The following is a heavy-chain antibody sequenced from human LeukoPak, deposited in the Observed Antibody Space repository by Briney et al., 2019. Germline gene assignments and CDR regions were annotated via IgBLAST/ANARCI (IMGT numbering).Heavy chain of an antibody. V-gene: IGHV3-30-3*01. Sequence: GGSLRLSCAASGFTFSSYAMPWVRQAPGKGLEWVAVISYDGSNKYYADSVKGRFTISRDNSKNTLYLQMNSLRAEDTAVYYCASEGHYYDSSGYPPPFDYWGQGTLVTVSS. CDR1: GFTFSSYA. CDR3: ASEGHYYDSSGYPPPFDY. D-gene: IGHD3-22*01. CDR2: ISYDGSNK. J-gene: IGHJ4*02.